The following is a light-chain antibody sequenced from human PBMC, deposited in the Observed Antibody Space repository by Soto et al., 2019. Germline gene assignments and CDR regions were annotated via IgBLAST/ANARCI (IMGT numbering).Light chain of an antibody. CDR3: LQDYNYPRT. Sequence: AIQMTQSPSSLSASVGDRVTITCRASQGIRNDLGWYQQKPGKAPKLLIDAASSLQSGVPSRFSGSGSGTDFTLTIISLQPEDFATYYCLQDYNYPRTFGPGTKVDIK. J-gene: IGKJ3*01. V-gene: IGKV1-6*01. CDR2: AAS. CDR1: QGIRND.